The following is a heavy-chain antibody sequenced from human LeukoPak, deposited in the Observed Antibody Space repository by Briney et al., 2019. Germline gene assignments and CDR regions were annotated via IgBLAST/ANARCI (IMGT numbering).Heavy chain of an antibody. CDR2: INHSGST. D-gene: IGHD6-19*01. V-gene: IGHV4-34*01. Sequence: SETLSLTCAVYGGSFSGYYWSWIRQPPGKGLEWIGEINHSGSTNYNPSLKSRVTISVDTSKNQFSLKLSSVTAADTAVYYCARHEWLAFDYWGQGTLVTVSS. CDR3: ARHEWLAFDY. CDR1: GGSFSGYY. J-gene: IGHJ4*02.